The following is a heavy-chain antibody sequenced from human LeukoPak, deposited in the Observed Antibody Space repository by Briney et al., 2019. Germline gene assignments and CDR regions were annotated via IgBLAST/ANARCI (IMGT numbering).Heavy chain of an antibody. CDR1: GFTFSTYS. CDR3: AKGPRIADRPVFYYYFYGMDV. D-gene: IGHD6-6*01. Sequence: GGSLRLSCAASGFTFSTYSMNWVRQAPGKGLEWVSYISSSSSPIYYADSVKGRFTISRDNAKNSLYLQMNSLRDEDTAVYYCAKGPRIADRPVFYYYFYGMDVWGQGTTVTVSS. V-gene: IGHV3-48*02. J-gene: IGHJ6*02. CDR2: ISSSSSPI.